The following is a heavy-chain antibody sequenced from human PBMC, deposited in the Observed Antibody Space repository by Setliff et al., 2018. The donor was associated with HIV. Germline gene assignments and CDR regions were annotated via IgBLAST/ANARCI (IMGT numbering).Heavy chain of an antibody. CDR3: ARGESSTWDLAEHFQH. V-gene: IGHV4-31*03. Sequence: LSLTCTVSGVSVSSGGYYWSWIRQHPGKGLEWIGGVHHTGTTYLNPSLKSRITISVDTSKNQFSLKLGFVTAADTAVYHCARGESSTWDLAEHFQHWGHGTLVTVSS. CDR2: VHHTGTT. D-gene: IGHD2-2*01. CDR1: GVSVSSGGYY. J-gene: IGHJ1*01.